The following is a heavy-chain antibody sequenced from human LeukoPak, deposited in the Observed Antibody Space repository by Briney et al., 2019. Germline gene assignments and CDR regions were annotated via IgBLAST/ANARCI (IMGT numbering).Heavy chain of an antibody. Sequence: SVKVSCKASGGTFSSYAISWVRQAPGQGLEWMGGIIPIFGTANYAQKFQGRVTITADESTSTAYMELSSLRSEDTAVYYRARGLPFDIVVVPAAPNYYYYGMDVWGKGTTVTVSS. CDR1: GGTFSSYA. CDR2: IIPIFGTA. V-gene: IGHV1-69*13. CDR3: ARGLPFDIVVVPAAPNYYYYGMDV. D-gene: IGHD2-2*01. J-gene: IGHJ6*04.